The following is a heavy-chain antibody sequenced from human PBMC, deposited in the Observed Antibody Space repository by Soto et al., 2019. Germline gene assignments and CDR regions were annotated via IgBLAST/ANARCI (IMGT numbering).Heavy chain of an antibody. CDR2: INHSGST. Sequence: PSETLSLTCAVYGGSSSGYYWSWIRQPPGKGLEWIGEINHSGSTNYNPSLKSRVTISVDTSKNQFSLKLSSVTAADTAVYYCARFRPKYCGGDCYYNWFDPWGQGTLVTVS. J-gene: IGHJ5*02. CDR1: GGSSSGYY. V-gene: IGHV4-34*01. CDR3: ARFRPKYCGGDCYYNWFDP. D-gene: IGHD2-21*01.